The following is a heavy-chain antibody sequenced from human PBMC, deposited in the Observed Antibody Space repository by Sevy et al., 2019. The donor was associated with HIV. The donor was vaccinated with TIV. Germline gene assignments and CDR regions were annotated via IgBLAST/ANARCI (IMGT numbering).Heavy chain of an antibody. J-gene: IGHJ4*02. D-gene: IGHD3-22*01. CDR2: IWSDGAYQ. CDR3: ARGGYYYDNAAYYALDS. Sequence: GGSPRLSCAATGFTFSNYAMHWVRQAPGKGLEWVAIIWSDGAYQYHGDSVKGRFTISRDNSKNTLYLQMNNVRVEDTAVYYCARGGYYYDNAAYYALDSWGQGTLVTSPQ. CDR1: GFTFSNYA. V-gene: IGHV3-33*01.